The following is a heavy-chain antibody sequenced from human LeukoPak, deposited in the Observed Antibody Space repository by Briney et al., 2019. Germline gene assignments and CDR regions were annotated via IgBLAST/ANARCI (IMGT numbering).Heavy chain of an antibody. CDR1: GITFSGYA. D-gene: IGHD3-22*01. CDR2: ISGRGENT. Sequence: PGGSLRLSCAASGITFSGYAMTWVRQVPGRGLEWVSDISGRGENTYYADSVKGRFTISRDNAKNSLYLQMNSLRAEDTAVYYCARTADYYDSSGSRDYWGQGTLVTVSS. V-gene: IGHV3-21*01. J-gene: IGHJ4*02. CDR3: ARTADYYDSSGSRDY.